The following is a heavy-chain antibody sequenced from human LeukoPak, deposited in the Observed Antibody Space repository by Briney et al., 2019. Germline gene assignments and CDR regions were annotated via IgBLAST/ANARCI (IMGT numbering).Heavy chain of an antibody. J-gene: IGHJ5*01. CDR3: ARGGSGFSNWFDS. V-gene: IGHV4-39*01. CDR1: GGSISSSSYY. CDR2: IYYSGST. Sequence: SETLSLTCTVSGGSISSSSYYWGWIRQPPGKGLEWIGSIYYSGSTYYNPSLKSRVTISVDTSKSQFSLKLDSVTAADTAVYYCARGGSGFSNWFDSWGQGTLVTVSS. D-gene: IGHD3-3*01.